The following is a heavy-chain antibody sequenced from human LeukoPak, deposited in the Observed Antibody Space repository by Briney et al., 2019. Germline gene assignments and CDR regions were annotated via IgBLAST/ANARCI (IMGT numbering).Heavy chain of an antibody. V-gene: IGHV3-48*03. D-gene: IGHD2-2*01. CDR1: GFTFSSYE. J-gene: IGHJ6*04. Sequence: GGSLRLSCAASGFTFSSYEMNWVRQAPGKGLEWVSYISSSGSTIYYADSVKGRFTISRDNAKNSLYLQMNSLRAEDTAVYYCARDGGYCSSTSCHYYGMDVWGKGTTVTVSS. CDR3: ARDGGYCSSTSCHYYGMDV. CDR2: ISSSGSTI.